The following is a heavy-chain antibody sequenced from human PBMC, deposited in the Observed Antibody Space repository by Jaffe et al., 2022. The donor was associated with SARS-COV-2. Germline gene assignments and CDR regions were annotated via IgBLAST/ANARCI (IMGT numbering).Heavy chain of an antibody. CDR3: ARAAYVDTAMARLVPRYGMDV. CDR2: IWYDGSNK. D-gene: IGHD5-18*01. Sequence: QVQLVESGGGVVQPGRSLRLSCAASGFTFSSYGMHWVRQAPGKGLEWVAVIWYDGSNKYYADSVKGRFTISRDNSKNTLYLQMNSLRAEDTAVYYCARAAYVDTAMARLVPRYGMDVWGQGTTVTVSS. CDR1: GFTFSSYG. J-gene: IGHJ6*02. V-gene: IGHV3-33*01.